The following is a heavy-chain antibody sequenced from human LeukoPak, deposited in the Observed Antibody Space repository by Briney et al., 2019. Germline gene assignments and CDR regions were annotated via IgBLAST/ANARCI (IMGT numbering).Heavy chain of an antibody. CDR1: GFTFSSYA. Sequence: PGGSLRLSCAASGFTFSSYAMHWVRQAPGKGLEWVAVISYDGSNKYYADSVKGRFTISRDNSKNTLYLQMNRLRAEDTAVYYCASPVSVSPSHSFDIWGQGTMVTVSS. D-gene: IGHD4-23*01. CDR2: ISYDGSNK. J-gene: IGHJ3*02. CDR3: ASPVSVSPSHSFDI. V-gene: IGHV3-30*04.